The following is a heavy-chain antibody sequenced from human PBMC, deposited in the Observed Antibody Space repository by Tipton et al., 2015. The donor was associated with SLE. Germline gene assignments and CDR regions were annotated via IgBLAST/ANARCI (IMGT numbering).Heavy chain of an antibody. D-gene: IGHD6-19*01. CDR2: ISSSSSTI. J-gene: IGHJ4*02. V-gene: IGHV3-48*02. CDR3: ARVGPASSGGGPFDY. Sequence: SLRLSCAASGFTFSSYGMHWVRQAPGKGLEWVSYISSSSSTIYYADSVKGRFTISRDNAKNSLYLQMNSLRDEDTAVYYCARVGPASSGGGPFDYWGQGTLVTVSS. CDR1: GFTFSSYG.